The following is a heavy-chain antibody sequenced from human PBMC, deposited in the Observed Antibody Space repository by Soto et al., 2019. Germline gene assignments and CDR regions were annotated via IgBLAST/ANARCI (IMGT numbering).Heavy chain of an antibody. CDR3: ARGPRVSSTGTGAH. Sequence: GGSLRLSCSVSGFTFSAYGMHWVRQVPGKGLTWVSRISDDGSTATYADSVKGRFVISGDNAKNSLYLEMNTLRADDSGLYYCARGPRVSSTGTGAHWGRGTLVTVS. CDR2: ISDDGSTA. D-gene: IGHD1-1*01. J-gene: IGHJ4*02. V-gene: IGHV3-74*01. CDR1: GFTFSAYG.